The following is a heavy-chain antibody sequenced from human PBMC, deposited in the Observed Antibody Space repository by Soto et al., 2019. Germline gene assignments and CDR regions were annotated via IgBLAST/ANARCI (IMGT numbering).Heavy chain of an antibody. CDR2: IYYSGST. CDR3: AILEMYSSSQAFDY. CDR1: GGSISSSSYY. Sequence: SETLSLTCTVSGGSISSSSYYWGWIRQPPGKGLEWIGSIYYSGSTYYNPSLKSRVTISVDTSKNQFSLKLSSVTAADTAVYYCAILEMYSSSQAFDYWGQGTLVTVSS. D-gene: IGHD6-13*01. V-gene: IGHV4-39*01. J-gene: IGHJ4*02.